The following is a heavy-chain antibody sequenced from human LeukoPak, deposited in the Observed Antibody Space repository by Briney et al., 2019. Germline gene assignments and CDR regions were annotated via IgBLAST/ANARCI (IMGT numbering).Heavy chain of an antibody. J-gene: IGHJ3*02. D-gene: IGHD6-19*01. V-gene: IGHV3-30*04. Sequence: GRSLRLSCAASGFTFSSYAMHWVRQAPGKGLEWVAVISYDGSNKYYADSVKGRSTISRDNSKNTLYLQMNSLRAEDTAVYYCARDEQGSGWFGAFDIWGQGTMVTVSS. CDR3: ARDEQGSGWFGAFDI. CDR2: ISYDGSNK. CDR1: GFTFSSYA.